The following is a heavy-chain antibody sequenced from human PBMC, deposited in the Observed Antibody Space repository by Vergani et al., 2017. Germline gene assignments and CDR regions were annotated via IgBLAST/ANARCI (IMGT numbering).Heavy chain of an antibody. J-gene: IGHJ6*03. CDR2: ISYDGSNK. CDR3: ARDRLAARFYYYYYYMDV. CDR1: GFTFSSYA. Sequence: QVQLVESGGGVVQPGRSLRLSCAASGFTFSSYALHLVRQAPGKGLEWGAVISYDGSNKYYADSVKGRFTISRDNSKTTLYLQMNSLRAEDTAVYYCARDRLAARFYYYYYYMDVWDKGTTVTVSS. V-gene: IGHV3-30-3*01. D-gene: IGHD6-6*01.